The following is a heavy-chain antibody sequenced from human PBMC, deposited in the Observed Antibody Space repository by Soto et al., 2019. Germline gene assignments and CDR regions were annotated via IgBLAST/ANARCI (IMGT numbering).Heavy chain of an antibody. CDR1: GYTFTSYD. V-gene: IGHV1-8*01. CDR2: MNPNSGNT. CDR3: ARQYYDILTGYGYMDV. D-gene: IGHD3-9*01. Sequence: ASVKVSCKASGYTFTSYDINWVRQATGQGLEWMGWMNPNSGNTGYAQKFQGRVTMTRNTSISTAYMELSSLRSEDTAVYYCARQYYDILTGYGYMDVWGKGTTVTVSS. J-gene: IGHJ6*03.